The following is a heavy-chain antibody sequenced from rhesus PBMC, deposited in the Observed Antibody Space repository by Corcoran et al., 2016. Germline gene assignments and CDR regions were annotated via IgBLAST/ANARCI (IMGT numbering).Heavy chain of an antibody. CDR3: ARCPAAIDSLDV. CDR2: ILGSRCKT. CDR1: GGSIRSSNW. D-gene: IGHD2-27*01. V-gene: IGHV4-65*02. Sequence: QVQLQESGPGLVKPSETLSLTCAVSGGSIRSSNWLTWIPQPPGKGLEWIGNILGSRCKTYYNPALSSRVTISKDTSKNQFSLKLSSVTAADTAVYYCARCPAAIDSLDVWGRGVLVTVSS. J-gene: IGHJ5-2*02.